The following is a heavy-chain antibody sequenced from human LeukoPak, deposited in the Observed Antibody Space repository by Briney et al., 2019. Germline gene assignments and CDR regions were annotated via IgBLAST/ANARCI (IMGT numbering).Heavy chain of an antibody. CDR2: IYSSGST. Sequence: SDTLSLTCTVSGGPINSYYWSWIRGSPGKGREWSGYIYSSGSTNYNPSLKSRVTISVDTSKNQFSLKLSSVTAADTAVYYCARAKYPGELSHWGQGTLVTVSS. CDR1: GGPINSYY. J-gene: IGHJ4*02. D-gene: IGHD3-16*02. V-gene: IGHV4-59*07. CDR3: ARAKYPGELSH.